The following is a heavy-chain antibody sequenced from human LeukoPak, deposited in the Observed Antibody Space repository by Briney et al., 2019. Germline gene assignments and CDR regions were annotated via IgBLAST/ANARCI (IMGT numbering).Heavy chain of an antibody. CDR2: ISGSGGST. D-gene: IGHD5-18*01. J-gene: IGHJ6*03. CDR1: GFTFSSYA. V-gene: IGHV3-23*01. CDR3: AKHTAMGVLYMDV. Sequence: GGSLRLSCAASGFTFSSYAMSWVRQAPGKGLEWVSAISGSGGSTYYADSVKGRFTISRDSSKNTLYLQMNSLRAEDTAVYYCAKHTAMGVLYMDVWGKGTTVTVSS.